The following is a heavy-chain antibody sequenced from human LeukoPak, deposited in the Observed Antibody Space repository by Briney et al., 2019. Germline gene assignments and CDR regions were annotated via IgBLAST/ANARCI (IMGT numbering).Heavy chain of an antibody. CDR3: AKDHSSSYPYYYGMDV. Sequence: GRSLRLSCAASGFTFSSYGMHWVRQAPGKGLDWVAVISYDGSYKYYADSVKGRFTISRDNSENTLYLQMNSLRGEDTAVYYCAKDHSSSYPYYYGMDVWGQGTTVTVSS. D-gene: IGHD6-6*01. CDR1: GFTFSSYG. J-gene: IGHJ6*02. V-gene: IGHV3-30*18. CDR2: ISYDGSYK.